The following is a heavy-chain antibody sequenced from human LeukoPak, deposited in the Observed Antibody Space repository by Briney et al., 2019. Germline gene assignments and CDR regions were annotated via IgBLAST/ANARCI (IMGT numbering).Heavy chain of an antibody. V-gene: IGHV1-46*01. CDR2: INPSGGST. D-gene: IGHD3-10*01. CDR1: GYTFTSYY. J-gene: IGHJ4*02. CDR3: AREDTMVRGVILRMGFDY. Sequence: ASVKVSCKASGYTFTSYYMHWVRQAPGQGLEWMGIINPSGGSTSYAQKFQGRVTMTRDTSTSTVYMELSSLRSEDTAVCYCAREDTMVRGVILRMGFDYWGQGTLVTVSS.